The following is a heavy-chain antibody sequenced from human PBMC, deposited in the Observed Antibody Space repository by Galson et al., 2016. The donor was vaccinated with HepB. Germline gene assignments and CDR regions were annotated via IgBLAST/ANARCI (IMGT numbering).Heavy chain of an antibody. CDR1: GGSISSSPYY. J-gene: IGHJ3*02. D-gene: IGHD2-15*01. CDR3: ASCRLYDAFDN. V-gene: IGHV4-39*07. Sequence: SETLSLTCTVSGGSISSSPYYWAWIRQSPGKGLEWIGSISYSGTTYYNASLKSRVTISVDPSTKQFSLKLSSVTAADTAVYYCASCRLYDAFDNWGQGTMVTVSS. CDR2: ISYSGTT.